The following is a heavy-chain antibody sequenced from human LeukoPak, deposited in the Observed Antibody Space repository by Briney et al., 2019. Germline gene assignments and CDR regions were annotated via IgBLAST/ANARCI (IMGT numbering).Heavy chain of an antibody. CDR2: ITTKAESYAT. Sequence: PGGSLKLSCAASGFXFSAFHMHWVRQASGKGLEWVGRITTKAESYATAYAASVKGRFTVSRDDSKNTAYLQMSSLKTEDTALYYCTTYTSGHYWGQGTLVTVSS. J-gene: IGHJ4*02. V-gene: IGHV3-73*01. CDR3: TTYTSGHY. D-gene: IGHD6-19*01. CDR1: GFXFSAFH.